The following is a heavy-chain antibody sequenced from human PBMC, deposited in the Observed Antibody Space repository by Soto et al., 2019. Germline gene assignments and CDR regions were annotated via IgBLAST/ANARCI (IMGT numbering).Heavy chain of an antibody. CDR1: GGSISSGGYY. CDR2: IYYSGST. D-gene: IGHD6-13*01. CDR3: ARRPTEQWAAAGTFDY. V-gene: IGHV4-31*03. J-gene: IGHJ4*02. Sequence: QVQLQESGPGLVKPSQTLSLTCTVSGGSISSGGYYWSWIRQHPGKGLEWIGYIYYSGSTYYNPSLKSRVTISVDTSKNQFSLKLSSVTATDTAVYYCARRPTEQWAAAGTFDYWGQGTLVTVSS.